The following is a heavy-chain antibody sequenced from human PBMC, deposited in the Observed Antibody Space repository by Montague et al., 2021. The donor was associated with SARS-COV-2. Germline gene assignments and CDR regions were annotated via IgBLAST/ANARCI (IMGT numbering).Heavy chain of an antibody. Sequence: SETLSLTCTVSGYSISSGYYWGWIRQPPGKGLEWIGYIYYSGSTNYNPPLKSRVTISVDTSKNQFSLKLSSVTAADTAVYYCASQEVDTAMDRNYYYHGMDVWGQGTTVTVSS. V-gene: IGHV4-38-2*02. J-gene: IGHJ6*02. D-gene: IGHD5-18*01. CDR3: ASQEVDTAMDRNYYYHGMDV. CDR2: IYYSGST. CDR1: GYSISSGYY.